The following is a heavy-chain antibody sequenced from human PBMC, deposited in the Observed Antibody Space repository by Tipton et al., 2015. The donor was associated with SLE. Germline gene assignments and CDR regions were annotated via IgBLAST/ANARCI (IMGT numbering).Heavy chain of an antibody. D-gene: IGHD3-9*01. J-gene: IGHJ5*02. CDR2: ISYDGSNQ. V-gene: IGHV3-30*04. CDR3: AREGILTGGFDP. Sequence: SLRLSCAASGFTFSSYAMHWVRQAPGKGLEWVAVISYDGSNQYYADSVKGRFTISRDNSKNTLYLQMNSLRAEDTAVYYCAREGILTGGFDPWGQGTLVAVSS. CDR1: GFTFSSYA.